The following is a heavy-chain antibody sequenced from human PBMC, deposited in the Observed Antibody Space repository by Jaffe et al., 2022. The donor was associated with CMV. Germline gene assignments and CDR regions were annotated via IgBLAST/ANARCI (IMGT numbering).Heavy chain of an antibody. CDR3: AIVMLGYCSSTSCYDGRIQLEGFDY. D-gene: IGHD2-2*01. J-gene: IGHJ4*02. V-gene: IGHV4-39*01. CDR2: IYYSGST. CDR1: GGSISSSSYY. Sequence: QLQLQESGPGLVKPSETLSLTCTVSGGSISSSSYYWGWIRQPPGKGLEWIGSIYYSGSTYYNPSLKSRVTISVDTSKNQFSLKLSSVTAADTAVYYCAIVMLGYCSSTSCYDGRIQLEGFDYWGQGTLVTVSS.